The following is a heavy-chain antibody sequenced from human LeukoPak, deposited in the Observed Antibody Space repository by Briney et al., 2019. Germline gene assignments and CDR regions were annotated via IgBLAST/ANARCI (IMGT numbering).Heavy chain of an antibody. D-gene: IGHD4-11*01. V-gene: IGHV3-30*04. J-gene: IGHJ4*02. CDR1: GFTFSSYA. CDR2: ISYDGSNK. Sequence: GGSLRLSCAASGFTFSSYAMHWVRQAPGKGLEWVAVISYDGSNKYYADSVKGRFTISRDNAKNSLYLQMNSLRAEDTAVYYCARESYSNYGTFDYWGQGTLVTVSS. CDR3: ARESYSNYGTFDY.